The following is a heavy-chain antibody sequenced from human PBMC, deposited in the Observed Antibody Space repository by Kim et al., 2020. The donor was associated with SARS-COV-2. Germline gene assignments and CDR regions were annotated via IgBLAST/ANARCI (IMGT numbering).Heavy chain of an antibody. Sequence: ASVKVSCKASGYTFTGYYMHWVRQAPGQGLEWMGRINPNSGGTNYAQKFQGRVTMTRDTSISTAYMELSRLRSDDTVVYYCARGHHARYYDSSGYYPDAFDIWGQGTMVTVSS. CDR3: ARGHHARYYDSSGYYPDAFDI. D-gene: IGHD3-22*01. CDR2: INPNSGGT. CDR1: GYTFTGYY. J-gene: IGHJ3*02. V-gene: IGHV1-2*05.